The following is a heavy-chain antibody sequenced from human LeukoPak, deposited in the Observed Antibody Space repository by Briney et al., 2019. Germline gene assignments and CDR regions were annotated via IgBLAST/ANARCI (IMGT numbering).Heavy chain of an antibody. V-gene: IGHV3-49*04. CDR2: IRRKVYGGTT. CDR1: GFTFGDHG. D-gene: IGHD3/OR15-3a*01. Sequence: GGSLRLSCTASGFTFGDHGMGWVRQAPEKGLEWVGFIRRKVYGGTTEYAASVRGRFSISRDDSKSIAYLEMNSLKTEDTAVYYCTGDKDWSYDYWGQGTLVTVSS. CDR3: TGDKDWSYDY. J-gene: IGHJ4*02.